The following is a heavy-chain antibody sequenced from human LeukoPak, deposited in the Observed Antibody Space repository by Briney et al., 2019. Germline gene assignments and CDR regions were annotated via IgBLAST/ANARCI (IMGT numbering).Heavy chain of an antibody. CDR2: ISGNGDTI. Sequence: GGSLRLSCAASGFAFSTYAMQWVRQAPEKGLEYVSGISGNGDTIYYADSVKGRFTMSRDNSRNTLYLQMGSLRPEDTAVYYCARDGKATNDYWGQGTLDAVSS. J-gene: IGHJ4*02. V-gene: IGHV3-64*02. CDR3: ARDGKATNDY. D-gene: IGHD5-24*01. CDR1: GFAFSTYA.